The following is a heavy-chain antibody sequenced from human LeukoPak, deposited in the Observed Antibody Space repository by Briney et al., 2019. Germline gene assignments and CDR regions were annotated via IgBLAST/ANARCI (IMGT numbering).Heavy chain of an antibody. CDR3: AKDVLRFLEWLFAFDY. Sequence: PGGSLRLSCAASGFTFSSYGMHWVRQAPGKGLEWVAFIRYDGGNKYYADSVKGRFTISRDNSKNTLYLQMNSLRAEDTAVYYCAKDVLRFLEWLFAFDYWGQGTLVTVSS. J-gene: IGHJ4*02. CDR2: IRYDGGNK. V-gene: IGHV3-30*02. CDR1: GFTFSSYG. D-gene: IGHD3-3*01.